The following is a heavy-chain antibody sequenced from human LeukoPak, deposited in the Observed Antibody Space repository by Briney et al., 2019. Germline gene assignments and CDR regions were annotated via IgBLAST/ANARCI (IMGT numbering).Heavy chain of an antibody. J-gene: IGHJ4*02. D-gene: IGHD3-22*01. CDR2: ISSSSSYI. CDR1: GFTFSSYW. CDR3: AREGDYYDSSGYGSALHKED. Sequence: PGGSLRLSCAASGFTFSSYWMSWVRQAPGKGLEWVSSISSSSSYIYYADSVKGRFTISRDNAKNSLYLQMNSLRAEDTAVYYCAREGDYYDSSGYGSALHKEDWGQGTLVTVSS. V-gene: IGHV3-21*01.